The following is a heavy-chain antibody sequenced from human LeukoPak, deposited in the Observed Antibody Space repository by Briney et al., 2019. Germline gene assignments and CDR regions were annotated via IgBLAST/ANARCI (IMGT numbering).Heavy chain of an antibody. CDR1: GGSISSYY. J-gene: IGHJ3*02. V-gene: IGHV4-4*07. Sequence: SETLSLTCTVSGGSISSYYWSWIRQPAGKGLEWIGRIYSSGSTNYNPSLKSRVTMSVDTSKNQFSLKLNSVTAADTAVYYCAIGDTRGNDIWGQGTMVTVSS. CDR3: AIGDTRGNDI. CDR2: IYSSGST. D-gene: IGHD1-26*01.